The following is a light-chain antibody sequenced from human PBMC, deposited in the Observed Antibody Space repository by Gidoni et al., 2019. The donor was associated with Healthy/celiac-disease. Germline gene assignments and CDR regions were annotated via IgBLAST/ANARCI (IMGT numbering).Light chain of an antibody. Sequence: DLQMSQSPSSGSASVGDRVNITRRASQGISSWLAWYQQKPGKAPKLLIYAASSMQSGVPARFSGSGSGTDFTLTISSLQSEDFAAYYCQQSNSCLLTFGGGTKVEIK. CDR3: QQSNSCLLT. J-gene: IGKJ4*01. V-gene: IGKV1-12*01. CDR1: QGISSW. CDR2: AAS.